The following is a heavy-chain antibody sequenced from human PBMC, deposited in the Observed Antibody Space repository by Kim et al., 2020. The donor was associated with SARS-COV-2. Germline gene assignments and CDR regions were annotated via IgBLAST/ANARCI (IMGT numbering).Heavy chain of an antibody. Sequence: TNYAQKFQGRVTMTRDTSISTAYMELSRLRSDDTAVYYCASQKQWLVPDYWGQGTLVTVSS. D-gene: IGHD6-19*01. CDR2: T. V-gene: IGHV1-2*02. CDR3: ASQKQWLVPDY. J-gene: IGHJ4*02.